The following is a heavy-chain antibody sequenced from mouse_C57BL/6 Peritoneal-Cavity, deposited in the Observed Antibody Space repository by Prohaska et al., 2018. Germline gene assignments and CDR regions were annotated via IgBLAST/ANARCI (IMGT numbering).Heavy chain of an antibody. CDR1: GYTFTSSW. CDR3: ARWGYGSSLDY. V-gene: IGHV1-50*01. D-gene: IGHD1-1*01. J-gene: IGHJ2*01. CDR2: FDASDSYT. Sequence: QVQLQQPAADLVKPGASFKLSCNASGYTFTSSWMLWVKQSPGQGLDWIGVFDASDSYTNYKQKVKGKATLTVETYSSTAYMQVSSRTSEDSAVYYCARWGYGSSLDYWGQGTTLTVSS.